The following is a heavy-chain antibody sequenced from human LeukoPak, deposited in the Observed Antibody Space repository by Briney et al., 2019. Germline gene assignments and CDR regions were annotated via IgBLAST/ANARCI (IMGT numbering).Heavy chain of an antibody. Sequence: ASVKVSCKASGYSFSGHYMHWVRQAPGQGLEWMGGIIPIFGTANYAQKFQGRVTIMADKSTSTAYMELSSLRSEDTAVYYCARTPVYCSSTSCYQRFDPWGQGTLVTVSS. CDR2: IIPIFGTA. CDR3: ARTPVYCSSTSCYQRFDP. D-gene: IGHD2-2*01. J-gene: IGHJ5*02. CDR1: GYSFSGHY. V-gene: IGHV1-69*06.